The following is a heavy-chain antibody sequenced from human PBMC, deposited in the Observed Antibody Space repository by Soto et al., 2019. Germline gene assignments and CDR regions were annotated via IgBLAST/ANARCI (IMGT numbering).Heavy chain of an antibody. J-gene: IGHJ4*02. V-gene: IGHV3-23*01. D-gene: IGHD6-13*01. CDR3: AKDLARIAAAGRADY. Sequence: PGGSLRLSCAASGFTFSSYAMSWVRQAPGKGLEWVSAISGSGGSTYYADSMKGRFTISRDNSKNTLYLQMNSLRAEDTAVYYCAKDLARIAAAGRADYWGQGTLVTVSS. CDR1: GFTFSSYA. CDR2: ISGSGGST.